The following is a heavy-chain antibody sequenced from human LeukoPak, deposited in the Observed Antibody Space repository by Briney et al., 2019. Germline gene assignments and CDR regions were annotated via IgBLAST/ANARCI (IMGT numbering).Heavy chain of an antibody. CDR2: IWYDGSYK. CDR1: GYTFSRHG. CDR3: ARDDWPSGYDAFDI. D-gene: IGHD2-21*01. Sequence: GGSLRLSCVASGYTFSRHGMHWVRQAPDKGLEWVAIIWYDGSYKYYADSVQGRFTISRDDSKNTLYLQMNSLRAEDTAVYYCARDDWPSGYDAFDIWGQGTMVTVSS. V-gene: IGHV3-33*01. J-gene: IGHJ3*02.